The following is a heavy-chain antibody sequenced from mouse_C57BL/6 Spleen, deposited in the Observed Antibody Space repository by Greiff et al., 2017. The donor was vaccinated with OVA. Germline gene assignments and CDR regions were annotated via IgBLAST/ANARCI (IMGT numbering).Heavy chain of an antibody. CDR3: ARGGYVDYFDY. Sequence: QVQLKQPGAELVRPGSSVKLSCKASGYTFTSYWMHWVKQRPIQGLEWIGNIDPSDSETHYNQKFKDKATLTVDKSSSTAYMQLSSLTSEDSAVYYCARGGYVDYFDYWGKGTTLTVSS. V-gene: IGHV1-52*01. D-gene: IGHD3-2*02. J-gene: IGHJ2*01. CDR1: GYTFTSYW. CDR2: IDPSDSET.